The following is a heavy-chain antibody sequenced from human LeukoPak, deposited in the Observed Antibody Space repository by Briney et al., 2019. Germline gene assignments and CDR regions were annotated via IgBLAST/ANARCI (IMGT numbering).Heavy chain of an antibody. Sequence: SETQSLTCSVSGHSISSASYYWSWIRQPAGKGLEWVGRIYTSGTTTYNPSLKSRVTISVDTYKNQFSLKLNSVTAADTAVYYCAILPGKRGYFDYWGQGTLVTVSS. CDR1: GHSISSASYY. CDR2: IYTSGTT. J-gene: IGHJ4*02. V-gene: IGHV4-61*02. D-gene: IGHD2/OR15-2a*01. CDR3: AILPGKRGYFDY.